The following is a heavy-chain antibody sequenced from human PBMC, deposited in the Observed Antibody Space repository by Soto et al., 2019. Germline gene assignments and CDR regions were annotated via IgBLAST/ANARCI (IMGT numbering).Heavy chain of an antibody. CDR2: ISYSGRT. CDR1: RRSITSGEYY. V-gene: IGHV4-30-4*01. CDR3: ARTSLTIFGPSNDYYGMGV. J-gene: IGHJ6*02. D-gene: IGHD3-3*01. Sequence: PSETLSLTCTFSRRSITSGEYYWTWSRQPPGKGQEWIGYISYSGRTNYSPSLKSRVSITVDTSKNQFSLNLASVSAEYTAVYYCARTSLTIFGPSNDYYGMGVWGLGTTVS.